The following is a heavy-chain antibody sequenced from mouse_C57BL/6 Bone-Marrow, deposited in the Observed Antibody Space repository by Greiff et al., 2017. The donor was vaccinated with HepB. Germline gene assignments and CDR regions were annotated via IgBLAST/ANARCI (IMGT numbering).Heavy chain of an antibody. D-gene: IGHD1-1*01. CDR3: TTLFITTVDEDC. CDR1: GFNIKDDY. J-gene: IGHJ4*01. CDR2: IDPENGDT. V-gene: IGHV14-4*01. Sequence: VQLQPSGAELVRPGASVKLSCTASGFNIKDDYMHWVKQRPEQGLEWIGWIDPENGDTQYASKFQGKATITADTSSNTAYLQLSSLTSEDTAVYYCTTLFITTVDEDCWGPATSVTVA.